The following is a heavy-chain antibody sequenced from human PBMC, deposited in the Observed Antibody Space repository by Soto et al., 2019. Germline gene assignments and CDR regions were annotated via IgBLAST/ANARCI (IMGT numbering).Heavy chain of an antibody. CDR2: IYSGGST. CDR1: GFTVSSNY. Sequence: EVQLVETGGGLIQPGGTLRLSCAASGFTVSSNYMSWVRQAPGKGLEWVSVIYSGGSTYYADSVKGRFTISRDNSKNTLYLQMSSLRAEDTAVYYCTRLAVPLGAFDIWGQGTMVTVSS. CDR3: TRLAVPLGAFDI. V-gene: IGHV3-53*02. J-gene: IGHJ3*02. D-gene: IGHD6-19*01.